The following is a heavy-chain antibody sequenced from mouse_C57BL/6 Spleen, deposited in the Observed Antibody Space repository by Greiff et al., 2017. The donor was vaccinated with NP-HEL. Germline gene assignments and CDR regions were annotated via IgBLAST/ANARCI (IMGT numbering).Heavy chain of an antibody. CDR2: ISSGSSTI. CDR1: GFTFSDYG. V-gene: IGHV5-17*01. CDR3: ARGGFDY. Sequence: DVHLVESGGGLVKPGGSLKLSCAASGFTFSDYGMHWVRQAPEKGLEWVAYISSGSSTIYYADTVKGRFTISRDNAKNTLFLQMNSLRSEDTAMYYCARGGFDYWGQGTSVTVSS. J-gene: IGHJ4*01.